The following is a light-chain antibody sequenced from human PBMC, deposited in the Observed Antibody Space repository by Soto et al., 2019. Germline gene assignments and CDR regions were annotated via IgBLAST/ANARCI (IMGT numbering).Light chain of an antibody. Sequence: QSVLTQPPSVSGAPGQRVTISCTGSSSNIGAGYDVHWYQQLPGTAPKLLIYGNGNRPSGVPDRFSGSKSGTSASLAITGLQAEDETDYYCQSYDGSLSGWVFGGGTKLTVL. V-gene: IGLV1-40*01. CDR2: GNG. J-gene: IGLJ3*02. CDR3: QSYDGSLSGWV. CDR1: SSNIGAGYD.